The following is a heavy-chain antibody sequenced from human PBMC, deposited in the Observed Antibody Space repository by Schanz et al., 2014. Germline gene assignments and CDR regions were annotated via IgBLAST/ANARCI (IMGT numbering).Heavy chain of an antibody. CDR1: GDTFRSYT. V-gene: IGHV1-69*02. Sequence: QVQLVQSGAEVKKPGSSVKVSCKASGDTFRSYTINWVRHAPGQGLEWMGRIIPITGITNYAQKFQGRVTMTADKSTSTVYMDLSTLRSEDTAVYYCARGSCTASGCYDAFDLWGQGTLVTVSS. J-gene: IGHJ3*01. CDR2: IIPITGIT. CDR3: ARGSCTASGCYDAFDL. D-gene: IGHD2-2*01.